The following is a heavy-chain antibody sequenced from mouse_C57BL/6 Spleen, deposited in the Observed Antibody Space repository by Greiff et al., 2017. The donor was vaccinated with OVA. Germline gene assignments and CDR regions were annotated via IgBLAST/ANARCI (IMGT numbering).Heavy chain of an antibody. CDR3: ARLPDGYYVGYAMDY. Sequence: VQLQQPGAELVKPGASVKLSCKASGYTFTSYWMHWVKQRPGQGLEWIGMIHPNSGSTNYNEKFKSKATLTVDKSSSTAYMQLSSLTSEDSAVYDCARLPDGYYVGYAMDYWGQGTSVTVSS. CDR1: GYTFTSYW. D-gene: IGHD2-3*01. V-gene: IGHV1-64*01. CDR2: IHPNSGST. J-gene: IGHJ4*01.